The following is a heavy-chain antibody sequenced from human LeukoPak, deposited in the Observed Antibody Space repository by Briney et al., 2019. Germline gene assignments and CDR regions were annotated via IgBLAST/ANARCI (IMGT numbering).Heavy chain of an antibody. CDR1: GFTFSTYA. CDR3: AKDREVLRSLEWFFDY. V-gene: IGHV3-23*01. J-gene: IGHJ4*02. D-gene: IGHD3-3*01. CDR2: ITGSGGGT. Sequence: GSLSLSCAASGFTFSTYAMSWVRQAPGKGLEWVSGITGSGGGTYYADSVKGRFTISRDNSKNTLYLQMNSLRAEDTAVYSCAKDREVLRSLEWFFDYWGQGTLVTVSS.